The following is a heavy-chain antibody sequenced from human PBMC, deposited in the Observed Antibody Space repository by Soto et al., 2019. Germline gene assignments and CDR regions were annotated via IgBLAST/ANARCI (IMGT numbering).Heavy chain of an antibody. V-gene: IGHV1-18*01. CDR3: AREHGQNACDM. CDR2: ISPYNGNA. Sequence: QVHLVQSGAEVKKPGASVKVSCKASGYTFTSYGISWVRQAPGQGLEWMGWISPYNGNAASAQKLQDRVTMTTDTSTSTAYMEGRSLRSDDTAVDYCAREHGQNACDMWGQGTMVTVSS. CDR1: GYTFTSYG. J-gene: IGHJ3*02.